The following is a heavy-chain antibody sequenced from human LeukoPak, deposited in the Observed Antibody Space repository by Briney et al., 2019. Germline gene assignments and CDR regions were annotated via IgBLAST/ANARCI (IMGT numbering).Heavy chain of an antibody. CDR1: GFTFNIHG. Sequence: GGSLRLSCAASGFTFNIHGMHWVRQAPGKGLEGEAIIWHDGSNKYYTDSVKGRFTISRDNSENTVYLQMNSLRAEDTAVYYCARNNWNSRTQRWFYFDNWGQGTLVTVSS. V-gene: IGHV3-33*01. CDR3: ARNNWNSRTQRWFYFDN. J-gene: IGHJ4*02. D-gene: IGHD1-1*01. CDR2: IWHDGSNK.